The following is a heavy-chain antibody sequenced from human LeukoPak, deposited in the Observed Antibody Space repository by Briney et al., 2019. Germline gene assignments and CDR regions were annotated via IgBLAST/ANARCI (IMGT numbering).Heavy chain of an antibody. V-gene: IGHV1-69*13. J-gene: IGHJ4*02. Sequence: AVKVSCKASGGTFSSYVISWVRQAPGQGLEWMGGIIPGFGTANYAQKFQGTVTITADVSATTVYMVLNSLRSEDTAVYYCAREGGGGNFYYWGQGTLVTVSS. CDR3: AREGGGGNFYY. CDR2: IIPGFGTA. CDR1: GGTFSSYV. D-gene: IGHD4-23*01.